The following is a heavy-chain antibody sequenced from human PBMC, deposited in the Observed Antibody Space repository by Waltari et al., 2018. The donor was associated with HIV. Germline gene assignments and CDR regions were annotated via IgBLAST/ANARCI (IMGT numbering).Heavy chain of an antibody. J-gene: IGHJ4*02. Sequence: QLVESGGGLVKPGGSLRTLCAASGLDFSAYSMNWVRQAPGKGREWVSSISIGGTYVYYADSVKGRFTIARDNAKTSLYLQMDSLRAEDTAVYFCARLENGYNTLWGQGALVTVSS. V-gene: IGHV3-21*02. CDR2: ISIGGTYV. D-gene: IGHD6-25*01. CDR1: GLDFSAYS. CDR3: ARLENGYNTL.